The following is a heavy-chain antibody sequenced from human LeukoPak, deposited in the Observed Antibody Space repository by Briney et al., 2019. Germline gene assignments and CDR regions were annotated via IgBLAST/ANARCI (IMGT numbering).Heavy chain of an antibody. CDR3: ARHSKLVVVTPYYGLDV. CDR1: GGSISSSSYY. D-gene: IGHD3-22*01. Sequence: PSETLSLTCTVSGGSISSSSYYWGWIRQPPGKGLEWIASIYYTGTTFYNPSLKSRLTISVDTSKNQFSLKVNSVTAADTAVYYCARHSKLVVVTPYYGLDVWGQGTTVTDSS. J-gene: IGHJ6*02. V-gene: IGHV4-39*01. CDR2: IYYTGTT.